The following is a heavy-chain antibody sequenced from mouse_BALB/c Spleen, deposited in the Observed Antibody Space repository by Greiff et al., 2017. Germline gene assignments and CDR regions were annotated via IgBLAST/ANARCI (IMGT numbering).Heavy chain of an antibody. CDR3: ARLKGGLDY. CDR1: GYSITSDYA. J-gene: IGHJ2*01. D-gene: IGHD3-3*01. Sequence: EVQLQESGPGLVKPSQSLSLTCTVTGYSITSDYAWNWIRQFPGNKLEWMGYISYSGSTSYNPSLKSRISITRDTSKNQFFLQLNSVTTEDTATYYCARLKGGLDYWGQGTTLTVSS. V-gene: IGHV3-2*02. CDR2: ISYSGST.